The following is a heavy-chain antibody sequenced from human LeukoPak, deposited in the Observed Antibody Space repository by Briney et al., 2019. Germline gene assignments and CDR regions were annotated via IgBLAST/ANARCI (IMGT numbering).Heavy chain of an antibody. D-gene: IGHD1-26*01. CDR2: ISAYNGNT. CDR3: ASVGATIGDDAFDI. V-gene: IGHV1-18*01. J-gene: IGHJ3*02. CDR1: GGTFSSYA. Sequence: ASVKVSCKASGGTFSSYAISWVRQAPGQGLEWMGWISAYNGNTNYAQKLQGRVTMTTDTSTSTAYMELRSLRSDDTAVCYCASVGATIGDDAFDIWGQGTMVTVSS.